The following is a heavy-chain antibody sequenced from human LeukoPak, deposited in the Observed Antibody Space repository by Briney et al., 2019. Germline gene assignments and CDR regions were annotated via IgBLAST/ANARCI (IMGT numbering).Heavy chain of an antibody. CDR2: IYYSGNT. CDR1: GGSISTYY. D-gene: IGHD2-2*02. CDR3: ARRYTASPGERFDD. Sequence: KPSETLSLTCTVSGGSISTYYWTWIRQPPGKGLEWIGYIYYSGNTNYNPSLSSRVTISLDTSKSQFSLMLRSLTAADTAMYYCARRYTASPGERFDDWGQGILVTVSS. J-gene: IGHJ4*02. V-gene: IGHV4-59*08.